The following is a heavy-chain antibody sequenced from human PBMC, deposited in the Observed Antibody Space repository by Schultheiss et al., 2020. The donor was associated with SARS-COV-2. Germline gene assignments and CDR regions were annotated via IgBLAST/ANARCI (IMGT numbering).Heavy chain of an antibody. J-gene: IGHJ4*02. V-gene: IGHV3-48*04. CDR1: GFTFSSYA. CDR2: ISSSGSTI. Sequence: GGSLRLSCAASGFTFSSYAMSWVRQAPGKGLEWVSYISSSGSTIYYADSVKGRFTISRDNAKNSLYLQMNSLRAEDTAVYYCARDQGGYPWYFDYWGQGTLVTVSS. D-gene: IGHD3-22*01. CDR3: ARDQGGYPWYFDY.